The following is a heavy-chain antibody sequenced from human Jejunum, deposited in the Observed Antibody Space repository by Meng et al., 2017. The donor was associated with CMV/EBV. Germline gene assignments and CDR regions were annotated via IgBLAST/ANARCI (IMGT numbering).Heavy chain of an antibody. Sequence: GLSLSTSGVGVGWIRQTPGKALEFLALIYWNDDNRYNPSLRSRLTITKDASKNQVVLTMTNMDPVDTSTYYCAHYGDYRFGWYFDLWGRGTLVTVSS. D-gene: IGHD4-17*01. CDR2: IYWNDDN. J-gene: IGHJ2*01. CDR3: AHYGDYRFGWYFDL. V-gene: IGHV2-5*01. CDR1: GLSLSTSGVG.